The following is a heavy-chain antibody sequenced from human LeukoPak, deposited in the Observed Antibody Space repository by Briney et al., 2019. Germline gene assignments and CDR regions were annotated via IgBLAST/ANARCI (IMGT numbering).Heavy chain of an antibody. Sequence: PGGSLRLSCAASGFTFSRFGMTWVRQAPGKGLEWVSAVSGSGDNTFYADSVKGRFTISRDNSKNMLDLQMNSLRAEDTAVYYCAKTTVVKGERYHYYYYMDVWGKGTTVTIS. CDR3: AKTTVVKGERYHYYYYMDV. V-gene: IGHV3-23*01. CDR1: GFTFSRFG. D-gene: IGHD4-23*01. J-gene: IGHJ6*03. CDR2: VSGSGDNT.